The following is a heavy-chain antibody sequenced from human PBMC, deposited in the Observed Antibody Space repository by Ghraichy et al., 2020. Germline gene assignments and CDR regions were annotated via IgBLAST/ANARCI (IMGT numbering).Heavy chain of an antibody. V-gene: IGHV4-39*01. Sequence: PETLSLTCTVSGGSISSSSYYWGWIRQPPGKGLEWIGSIYYSGSTYYNPSLKSRVTISVDTSKNQFSLKLSSVTAADTAVYYCARMGEPGWFDPWGQGTLVTVSS. D-gene: IGHD3-16*01. J-gene: IGHJ5*02. CDR3: ARMGEPGWFDP. CDR1: GGSISSSSYY. CDR2: IYYSGST.